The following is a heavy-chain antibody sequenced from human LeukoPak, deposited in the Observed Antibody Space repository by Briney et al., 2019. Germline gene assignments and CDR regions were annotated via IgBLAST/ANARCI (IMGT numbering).Heavy chain of an antibody. J-gene: IGHJ6*02. CDR1: GGSISSGGYY. D-gene: IGHD3-3*01. CDR2: IYYSGST. CDR3: ARDRYDSYPMDV. Sequence: KTSETLSLTCTVSGGSISSGGYYWSRIRQHPGKGLEWIGYIYYSGSTYYNASLKSRVTISVDTSKNQFSLKLTSVTAADTAVYYCARDRYDSYPMDVWGQGTTVTVSS. V-gene: IGHV4-31*03.